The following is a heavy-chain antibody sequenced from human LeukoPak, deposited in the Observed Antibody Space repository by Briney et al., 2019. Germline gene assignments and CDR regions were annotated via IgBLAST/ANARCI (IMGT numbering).Heavy chain of an antibody. Sequence: PGGSLRLSCAASGFTFTNYWMSWVRQAPGKGLEWVANIKEDGSEESYVDSVKGRFTISRDNAKNSLYLQMNSLRAEDTAVYYCARGGSYRFDYWGQGTLVTVSS. V-gene: IGHV3-7*01. J-gene: IGHJ4*02. CDR3: ARGGSYRFDY. D-gene: IGHD1-26*01. CDR1: GFTFTNYW. CDR2: IKEDGSEE.